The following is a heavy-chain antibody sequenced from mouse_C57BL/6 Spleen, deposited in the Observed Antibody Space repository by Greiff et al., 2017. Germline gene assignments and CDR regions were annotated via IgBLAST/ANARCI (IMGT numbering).Heavy chain of an antibody. J-gene: IGHJ3*01. CDR2: IDPNSGGT. CDR3: ARAPLWYYGSSVFAY. Sequence: QVQLQQPGAELVKPGASVKLSCKASGYTFPSYWMHWVKQRPGRGLEWIGRIDPNSGGTKYTEKLKSKATLTVDKPSSTAYMQLSSLTSEDSAVYYCARAPLWYYGSSVFAYWGQGTLVTVSA. D-gene: IGHD1-1*01. CDR1: GYTFPSYW. V-gene: IGHV1-72*01.